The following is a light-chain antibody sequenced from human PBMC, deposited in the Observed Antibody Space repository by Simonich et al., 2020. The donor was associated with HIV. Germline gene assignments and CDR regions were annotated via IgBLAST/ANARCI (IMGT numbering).Light chain of an antibody. V-gene: IGKV2-29*02. CDR1: QSLLHSDGKTY. Sequence: DIVMTQTPLFLSVTPGQPASISCKSSQSLLHSDGKTYLYWYLQKPGQSPQLLIYEVPSRFSGVPDRFSGSGSGTNFTLKISRVEAEDVGVYYCMQGLQTPYTFGQGTKLEIQ. CDR2: EVP. CDR3: MQGLQTPYT. J-gene: IGKJ2*01.